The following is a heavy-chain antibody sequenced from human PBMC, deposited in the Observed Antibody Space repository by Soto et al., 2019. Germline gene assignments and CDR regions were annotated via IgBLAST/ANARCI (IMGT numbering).Heavy chain of an antibody. CDR1: GYTLTELS. CDR2: FDPEDGET. V-gene: IGHV1-24*01. D-gene: IGHD4-17*01. J-gene: IGHJ4*02. CDR3: ATFGDSDFDY. Sequence: ASVKVSCKVSGYTLTELSMHWVRQAPGKGLEWMGGFDPEDGETIYAQKFQGRATMTEDTSTDTAYMGLSSLRSEDTAVYYCATFGDSDFDYWGQGTLVTVSS.